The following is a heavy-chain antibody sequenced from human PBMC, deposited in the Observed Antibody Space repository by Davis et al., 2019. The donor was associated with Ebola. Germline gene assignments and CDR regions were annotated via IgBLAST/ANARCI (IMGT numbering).Heavy chain of an antibody. Sequence: GESLKISCAASGFTFSSYAMSWVRQAAGKGLEWVSAISGRGGSTYYADSVKGRFTISRDNARNSLYLQMNGLRAEDTAVYYCARDYAQIRSDYWGQGTLVTVSS. CDR3: ARDYAQIRSDY. CDR2: ISGRGGST. J-gene: IGHJ4*02. V-gene: IGHV3-23*01. CDR1: GFTFSSYA. D-gene: IGHD3-16*01.